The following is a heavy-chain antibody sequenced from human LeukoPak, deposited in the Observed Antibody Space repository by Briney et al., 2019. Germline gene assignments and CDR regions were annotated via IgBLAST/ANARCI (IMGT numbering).Heavy chain of an antibody. D-gene: IGHD4-11*01. Sequence: SVKVSCKASGGTFSSYAIGWVRQAPGQGLEWMGGIIPICGTADYAQKFQGRVTITADESTSTAYMELSSLRSEDTAVYYCARVSVRYSNYYYYGMDVWGQGTTVTVSS. V-gene: IGHV1-69*13. CDR1: GGTFSSYA. CDR2: IIPICGTA. CDR3: ARVSVRYSNYYYYGMDV. J-gene: IGHJ6*02.